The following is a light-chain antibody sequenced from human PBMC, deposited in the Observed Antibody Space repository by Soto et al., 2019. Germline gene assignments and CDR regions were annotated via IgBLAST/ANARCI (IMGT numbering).Light chain of an antibody. J-gene: IGLJ1*01. Sequence: QSALTQPPSVSGAPGQRVTISCTGSSSNIGAGYDVHWYQQLPGTAPKLLIYGNSNRPSGVPDRFSGSKSGTSASLAITGLQAEDEADYYCQSYDSSRYVFGTGTKVIAL. V-gene: IGLV1-40*01. CDR3: QSYDSSRYV. CDR2: GNS. CDR1: SSNIGAGYD.